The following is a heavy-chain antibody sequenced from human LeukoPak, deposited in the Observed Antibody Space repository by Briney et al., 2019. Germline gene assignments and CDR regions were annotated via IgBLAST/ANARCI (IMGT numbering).Heavy chain of an antibody. D-gene: IGHD3-16*02. CDR3: GRALRFGTVEGVIVPPIDD. V-gene: IGHV3-30-3*01. Sequence: GGSLRLSCAASGFTFSGYALHWVRQAPGKGLDWVAVISSDGINKYHADSVRGRYTISRDNSKNTLYLQMDSLRAEDTAVFYCGRALRFGTVEGVIVPPIDDWGQGTLVTVSS. CDR1: GFTFSGYA. J-gene: IGHJ4*02. CDR2: ISSDGINK.